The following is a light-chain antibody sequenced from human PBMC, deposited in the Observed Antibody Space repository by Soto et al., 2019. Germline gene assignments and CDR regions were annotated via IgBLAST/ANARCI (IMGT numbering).Light chain of an antibody. J-gene: IGKJ4*01. CDR1: QSLLHNPGHTC. CDR3: MLALQSPPT. Sequence: DIVMTQSPLSLPVTPGEPASISCRSSQSLLHNPGHTCLDWYLQKPGQSPQLLIHLGSIRASGVPDRFSGSGSGTDFTLTISRVESEDVGVYYCMLALQSPPTFGGGTKVEIK. V-gene: IGKV2-28*01. CDR2: LGS.